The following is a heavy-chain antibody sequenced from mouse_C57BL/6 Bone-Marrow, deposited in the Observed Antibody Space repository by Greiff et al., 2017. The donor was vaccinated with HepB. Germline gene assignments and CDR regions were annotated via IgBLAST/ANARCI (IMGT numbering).Heavy chain of an antibody. V-gene: IGHV1-64*01. CDR2: IHPNSGST. Sequence: QVQLQQPGAELVKPGASVKLSCKASGYTFTSYWMHWVKQRPGQGLEWIGMIHPNSGSTNYNEKFKSKATLTVDKSSSTAYMQLSILTSEDSAVYYCTRRGIYDYALYYWGQGTTLTVSS. J-gene: IGHJ2*01. CDR1: GYTFTSYW. CDR3: TRRGIYDYALYY. D-gene: IGHD2-4*01.